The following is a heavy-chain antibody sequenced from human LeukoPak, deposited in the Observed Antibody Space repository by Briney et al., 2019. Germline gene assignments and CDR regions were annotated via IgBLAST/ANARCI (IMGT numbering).Heavy chain of an antibody. Sequence: GGSLRLSCAASGFTFSSYAMSWVRQAPGKGLEWVSAISGSGGSTYYADSVKGRFTISRDNSKNTLYLQMNSLRAEDTAVYHCAKAEYSSGWYDAFDIWGQGTMVTVSS. V-gene: IGHV3-23*01. D-gene: IGHD6-19*01. CDR1: GFTFSSYA. CDR3: AKAEYSSGWYDAFDI. CDR2: ISGSGGST. J-gene: IGHJ3*02.